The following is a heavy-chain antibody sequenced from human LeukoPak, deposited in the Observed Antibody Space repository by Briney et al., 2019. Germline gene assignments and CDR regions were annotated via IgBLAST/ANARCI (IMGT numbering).Heavy chain of an antibody. V-gene: IGHV3-23*01. CDR1: GFTFSSYA. Sequence: GGSLRLSCAASGFTFSSYAMSWVRQAPGKGLEWVSAISGSGGSTYYADSVKGRFTISRDNSKNTLYLQMNSLRAEDTAVYYCARVIQLWFYFDLGGRGTLVTVPS. D-gene: IGHD5-18*01. CDR2: ISGSGGST. J-gene: IGHJ2*01. CDR3: ARVIQLWFYFDL.